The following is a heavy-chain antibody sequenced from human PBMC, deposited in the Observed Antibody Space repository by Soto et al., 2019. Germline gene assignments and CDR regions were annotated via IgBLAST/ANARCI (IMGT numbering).Heavy chain of an antibody. Sequence: QVQLQESGPGLVKPSETLSLTCTVSGGSISSYYWSWIRQPPGKGLEWIGYIYYSGSTNYNPSLKSRVNISVDTSKNQFSLKLTSVTAADTAVYYCARDRGSGWLTFDYWGQGTLVTVSS. D-gene: IGHD6-19*01. CDR2: IYYSGST. J-gene: IGHJ4*02. V-gene: IGHV4-59*01. CDR1: GGSISSYY. CDR3: ARDRGSGWLTFDY.